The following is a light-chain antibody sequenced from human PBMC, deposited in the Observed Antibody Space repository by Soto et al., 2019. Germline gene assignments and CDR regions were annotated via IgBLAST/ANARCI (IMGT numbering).Light chain of an antibody. CDR1: QSVANNH. V-gene: IGKV3-20*01. CDR2: DAS. CDR3: HHYTRSPIFT. Sequence: EVVLTQSPGTLSLSAGERATLFCRASQSVANNHLAWYQQKPGQAPRLLIYDASTRAAGIPDRFSGSGSGTDFPLTISRLEPEDFGVYFCHHYTRSPIFTFGPGTTVD. J-gene: IGKJ3*01.